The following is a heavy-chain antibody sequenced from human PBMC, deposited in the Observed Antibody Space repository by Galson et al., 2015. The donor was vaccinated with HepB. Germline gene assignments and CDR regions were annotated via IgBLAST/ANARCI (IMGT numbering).Heavy chain of an antibody. CDR2: ISGSGGST. Sequence: SQRLSCAASGFTFSSYAMSWVRQAPGKGLEWGSAISGSGGSTYYADSVKGRFTISRDNSKNTLYLQMNSLRAEDTAVYYCAKYYSNYYYYYGMDVWGQGTTVTVSS. J-gene: IGHJ6*02. CDR3: AKYYSNYYYYYGMDV. V-gene: IGHV3-23*01. D-gene: IGHD4-11*01. CDR1: GFTFSSYA.